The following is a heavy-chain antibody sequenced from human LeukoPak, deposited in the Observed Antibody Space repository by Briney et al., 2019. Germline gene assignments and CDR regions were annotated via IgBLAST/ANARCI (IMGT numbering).Heavy chain of an antibody. CDR1: GGTFSGYY. Sequence: SETLSLTCAVYGGTFSGYYWSWIRQPPGKGLEWIGEINHSGSTNYNPSLESRVTISVDTSKNQFSLKLSSATAADTAVYYCARGQGYYYGSGSHNLFDYWGQGTLVTVSS. J-gene: IGHJ4*02. CDR2: INHSGST. D-gene: IGHD3-10*01. CDR3: ARGQGYYYGSGSHNLFDY. V-gene: IGHV4-34*01.